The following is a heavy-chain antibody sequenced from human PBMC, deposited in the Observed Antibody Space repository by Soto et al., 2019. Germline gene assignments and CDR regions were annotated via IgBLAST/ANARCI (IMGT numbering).Heavy chain of an antibody. Sequence: SETLSLTCTVSGGSISSFYWSWIRQPPGKGLEWIGYINYSWSSNHNPSLKSRVTISVDTSKNQFALKLTSVTAADTAIYYCARTLTTLTTPYFDYSGRGTLVTVSS. J-gene: IGHJ4*02. CDR3: ARTLTTLTTPYFDY. V-gene: IGHV4-59*01. D-gene: IGHD4-17*01. CDR1: GGSISSFY. CDR2: INYSWSS.